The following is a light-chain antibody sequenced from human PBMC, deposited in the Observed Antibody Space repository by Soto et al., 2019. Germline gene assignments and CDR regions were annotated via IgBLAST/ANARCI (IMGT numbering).Light chain of an antibody. Sequence: QSVLTQPPSVSGAPGQRVTISCTGSSSNIGAGYDVHWYQQLPGTAPKLLIYDNSNRPSGVPDRFSGSKSGTSASLAITGLQAEDEADCYCQSYDSSLSGSVVFGGGTKLTVL. CDR1: SSNIGAGYD. J-gene: IGLJ2*01. CDR2: DNS. V-gene: IGLV1-40*01. CDR3: QSYDSSLSGSVV.